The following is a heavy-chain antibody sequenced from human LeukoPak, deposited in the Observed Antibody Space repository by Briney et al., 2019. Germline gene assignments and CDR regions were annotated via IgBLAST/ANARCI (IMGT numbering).Heavy chain of an antibody. CDR3: ALGWGSYRHNWFDP. CDR2: IIPIFGTA. Sequence: SVKVSCKASGGTFSSYAISWVRQAPGQGLEWMGGIIPIFGTANYAQKFQGRVTITADESTSTAYMELSSLRSEDTAVYYCALGWGSYRHNWFDPWGQGTLVTVSS. CDR1: GGTFSSYA. D-gene: IGHD3-16*02. J-gene: IGHJ5*02. V-gene: IGHV1-69*13.